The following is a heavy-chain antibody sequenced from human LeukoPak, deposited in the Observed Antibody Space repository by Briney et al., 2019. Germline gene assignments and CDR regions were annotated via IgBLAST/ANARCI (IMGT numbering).Heavy chain of an antibody. Sequence: ASVKVSCTASGYTFTGYYMHWVRQAPGQGLEWMGWINPNGGGTNYAQKFQGRVTMTRDTSISTAYMELSRLRSDDTAVYYCARDLQWPDAFDIWGQGTMVTVSS. CDR2: INPNGGGT. D-gene: IGHD6-19*01. V-gene: IGHV1-2*02. J-gene: IGHJ3*02. CDR3: ARDLQWPDAFDI. CDR1: GYTFTGYY.